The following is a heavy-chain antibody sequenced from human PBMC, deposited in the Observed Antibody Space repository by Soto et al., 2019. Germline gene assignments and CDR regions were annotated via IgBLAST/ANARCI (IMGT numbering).Heavy chain of an antibody. J-gene: IGHJ3*02. CDR3: ACSLAYCGGDCYLSAFDI. CDR1: GFSFTSYW. V-gene: IGHV5-51*01. CDR2: IYPSDSDV. D-gene: IGHD2-21*02. Sequence: GESLKISCKGSGFSFTSYWIGWVRQMPGKGLDWMGNIYPSDSDVTYSPSFKGLVTMSADKSTNTAYLQWSSLKASDTAMYYCACSLAYCGGDCYLSAFDIWGQGTMVTVSS.